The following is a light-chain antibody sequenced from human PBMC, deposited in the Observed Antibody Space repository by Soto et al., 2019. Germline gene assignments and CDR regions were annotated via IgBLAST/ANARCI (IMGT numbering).Light chain of an antibody. Sequence: DIQMTQSPSTLSASVGDRLSITCRASQSISSWLAWYQQKPGKAPNLLIYDASNLQSGVPSRFSGSGSGTEFTLTISSLQPDDFATYYCQQYDSSSGTFGQGTKVDIK. J-gene: IGKJ1*01. V-gene: IGKV1-5*01. CDR3: QQYDSSSGT. CDR1: QSISSW. CDR2: DAS.